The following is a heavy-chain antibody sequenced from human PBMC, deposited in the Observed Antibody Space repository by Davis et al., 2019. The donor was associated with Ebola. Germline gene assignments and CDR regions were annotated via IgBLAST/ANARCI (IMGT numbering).Heavy chain of an antibody. D-gene: IGHD3-22*01. J-gene: IGHJ4*02. CDR1: GFTFSSYG. V-gene: IGHV3-30*03. CDR3: GRDPGPLAGTMIVVVPNFDY. Sequence: PGGSLRLSCAASGFTFSSYGMHWVRQAPGKGLEWVAVISYDGSNKYYADSVKGRFTISRDNSKNTLYLQMNSLRAEDTAVYYCGRDPGPLAGTMIVVVPNFDYWGQGTLVTVSS. CDR2: ISYDGSNK.